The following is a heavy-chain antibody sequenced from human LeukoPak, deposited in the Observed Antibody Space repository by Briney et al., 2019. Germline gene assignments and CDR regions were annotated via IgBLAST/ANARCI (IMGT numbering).Heavy chain of an antibody. D-gene: IGHD3-22*01. CDR1: GYTFTSYG. Sequence: ASVKVSCKASGYTFTSYGISWVRQAPGQGLEWMGWISAYNGNTNYAQKFQGRVTMTEDTSTDTAYMELSSLRSEDTAVYYCATFYDSSPRTFDYWGQGTLVTVSS. J-gene: IGHJ4*02. CDR3: ATFYDSSPRTFDY. V-gene: IGHV1-18*01. CDR2: ISAYNGNT.